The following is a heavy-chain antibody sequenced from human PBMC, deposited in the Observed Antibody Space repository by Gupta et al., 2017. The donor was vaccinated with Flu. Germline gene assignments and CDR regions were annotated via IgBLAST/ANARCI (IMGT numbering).Heavy chain of an antibody. V-gene: IGHV1-2*02. Sequence: QVQLVQSGAAVKKPGASVKVSCKASGYTFTGYYMHWVRQAPGQGLEWMGWINPNSGGTNYAQKFQGSVTMTRDTSISTAYMELSRLRSDDTAVYYCARGGFPERWVGGMDVWGQGTTVTVSS. J-gene: IGHJ6*02. D-gene: IGHD5-24*01. CDR3: ARGGFPERWVGGMDV. CDR2: INPNSGGT. CDR1: GYTFTGYY.